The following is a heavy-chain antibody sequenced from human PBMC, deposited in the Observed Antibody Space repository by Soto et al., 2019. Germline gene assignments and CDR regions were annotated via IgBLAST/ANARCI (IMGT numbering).Heavy chain of an antibody. CDR3: AKEMPAGGGYGEDYYYYYMDV. J-gene: IGHJ6*03. Sequence: GGSLRLSCAASGFTFDDYAMHWVRQAPGKGLEWVSGISWNSGSIGYADSVKGRFTISRDNAKNSLYLQMNSLRAEDTALYYCAKEMPAGGGYGEDYYYYYMDVWGKGTTVTVSS. D-gene: IGHD1-26*01. V-gene: IGHV3-9*01. CDR2: ISWNSGSI. CDR1: GFTFDDYA.